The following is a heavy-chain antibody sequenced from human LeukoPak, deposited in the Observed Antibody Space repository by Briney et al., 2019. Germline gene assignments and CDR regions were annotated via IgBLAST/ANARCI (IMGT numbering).Heavy chain of an antibody. CDR1: GFTFSSYA. CDR3: AKDALISYRGAWSQSDY. D-gene: IGHD2/OR15-2a*01. Sequence: GGSLRLSCAASGFTFSSYAMSWVRQAAGKGLEWVSDISGSGGSTHYADSVKGRFTISRDNSKNTLYLQMNNLRAEDTAVYYCAKDALISYRGAWSQSDYWGQGTLVTVSS. CDR2: ISGSGGST. V-gene: IGHV3-23*01. J-gene: IGHJ4*02.